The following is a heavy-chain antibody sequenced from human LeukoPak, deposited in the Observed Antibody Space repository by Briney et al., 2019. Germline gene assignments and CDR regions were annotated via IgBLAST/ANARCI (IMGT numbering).Heavy chain of an antibody. J-gene: IGHJ5*02. Sequence: SETLSLTCTVSGGSIRSYYWSWIRQPPGKGLEWIGYIFDSESTNYNPSLKSRVTISVDTSKSQFSLRLSSVTAADTAVYYCARHRSGSSWFAPWGQGTLVTVSS. CDR3: ARHRSGSSWFAP. CDR1: GGSIRSYY. V-gene: IGHV4-59*08. CDR2: IFDSEST. D-gene: IGHD6-19*01.